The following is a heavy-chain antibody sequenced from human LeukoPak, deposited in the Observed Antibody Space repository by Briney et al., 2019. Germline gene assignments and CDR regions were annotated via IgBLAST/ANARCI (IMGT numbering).Heavy chain of an antibody. V-gene: IGHV3-20*04. D-gene: IGHD2-2*01. CDR3: ARVDCSNTSCSQYYFDY. CDR1: GFTFDDYG. Sequence: GGSLRLSSAASGFTFDDYGMSWVRHAAGKGMEWDSGINWNGGSTGYADSVKGRFTISRDNAKNSLYLQMNSLRAEDTALYYCARVDCSNTSCSQYYFDYWGQGTLVTVSS. J-gene: IGHJ4*02. CDR2: INWNGGST.